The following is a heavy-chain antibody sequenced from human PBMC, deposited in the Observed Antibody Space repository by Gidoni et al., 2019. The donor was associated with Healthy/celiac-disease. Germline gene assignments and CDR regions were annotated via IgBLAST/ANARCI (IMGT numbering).Heavy chain of an antibody. V-gene: IGHV3-73*01. CDR2: IRSKANSYAT. D-gene: IGHD3-22*01. J-gene: IGHJ6*02. Sequence: EVQLVESGGGLVQPGGSLNLSGSPSGFPFPGLALHLVRRASGQGVEGVGRIRSKANSYATAYAASVKGRFTISRDDSKNTAYLQMNSLKTEDTAVYYCTRLAYYDSSGYSYGMDVWGQGTTVTVSS. CDR3: TRLAYYDSSGYSYGMDV. CDR1: GFPFPGLA.